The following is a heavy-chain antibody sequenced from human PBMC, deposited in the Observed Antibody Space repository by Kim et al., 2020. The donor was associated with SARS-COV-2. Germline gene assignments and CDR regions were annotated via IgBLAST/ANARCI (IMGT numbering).Heavy chain of an antibody. D-gene: IGHD3-16*01. CDR3: AKEASGAYIDY. Sequence: GGSLRLSCAASGFTFSSYGMHWVRQAPGKGLEWVAVIWYDGSNKYYADSVKGRFTISRDNSKNTLYLQMNSLRAEDTAVYYCAKEASGAYIDYWGQGTLVTASA. CDR1: GFTFSSYG. CDR2: IWYDGSNK. V-gene: IGHV3-33*06. J-gene: IGHJ4*02.